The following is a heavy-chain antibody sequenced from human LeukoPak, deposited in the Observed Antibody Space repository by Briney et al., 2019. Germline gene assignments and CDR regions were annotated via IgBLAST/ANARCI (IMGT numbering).Heavy chain of an antibody. Sequence: TSETLSLTCAVYVDSFSNYYWNWIRQTPGKGLEWIGEVNESGGTNINPSLRSRVILSVDTSKNQFSLKLSSVTAADTAVYYCARTPWLALFGWFDPWGQGTLVTVSS. D-gene: IGHD6-19*01. CDR2: VNESGGT. CDR1: VDSFSNYY. V-gene: IGHV4-34*01. CDR3: ARTPWLALFGWFDP. J-gene: IGHJ5*02.